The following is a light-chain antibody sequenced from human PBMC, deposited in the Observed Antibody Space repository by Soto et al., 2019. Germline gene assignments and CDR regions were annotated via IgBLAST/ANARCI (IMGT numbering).Light chain of an antibody. CDR1: QSVSSTY. CDR2: GAS. CDR3: QQYGSSPYT. J-gene: IGKJ2*01. Sequence: ENVLTQSPGTLSLSPGERATLSCRASQSVSSTYLLWYQLKPGQAPRLLIYGASSRATGIPDRFSGSGSGTDFTLTISRLETEDFAVYYCQQYGSSPYTFGQGTKLEIK. V-gene: IGKV3-20*01.